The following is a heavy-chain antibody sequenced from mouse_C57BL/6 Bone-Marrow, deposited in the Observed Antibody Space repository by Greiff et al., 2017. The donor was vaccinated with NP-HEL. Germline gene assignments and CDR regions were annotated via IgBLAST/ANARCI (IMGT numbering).Heavy chain of an antibody. D-gene: IGHD1-1*01. Sequence: QVQLQQPGAELVMPGASVKLSCKASGYTFTSYWMHWVKQRPGQGLEWIGEIDPSDSYPNYNQKFKGKSTLTVDKSSSTAYMQLSSLTSADSAVYYCAMVYYYGSSLAWFAYWGQGTLVTVSA. CDR3: AMVYYYGSSLAWFAY. J-gene: IGHJ3*01. V-gene: IGHV1-69*01. CDR2: IDPSDSYP. CDR1: GYTFTSYW.